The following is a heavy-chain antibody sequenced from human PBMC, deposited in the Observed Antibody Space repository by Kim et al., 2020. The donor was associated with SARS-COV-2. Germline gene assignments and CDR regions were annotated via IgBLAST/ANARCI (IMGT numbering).Heavy chain of an antibody. D-gene: IGHD3-3*01. CDR2: ISYDGSNK. V-gene: IGHV3-30-3*01. J-gene: IGHJ5*02. Sequence: GGSLRLSCAASGFTFSSYAMHWVRQAPGKGLEWVAVISYDGSNKYYADSVKGRFTISRDNSKNTLYLQMNSLRAEDTAVYYCARGFGVVTGPENWFDPWG. CDR3: ARGFGVVTGPENWFDP. CDR1: GFTFSSYA.